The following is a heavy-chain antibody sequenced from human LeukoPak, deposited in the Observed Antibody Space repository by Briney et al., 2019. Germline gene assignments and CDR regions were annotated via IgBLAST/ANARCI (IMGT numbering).Heavy chain of an antibody. D-gene: IGHD6-6*01. CDR2: INPNSGGT. V-gene: IGHV1-2*06. Sequence: ASVKVSCKASGYTFTGYYMHWVRQAPGQGLEWMGRINPNSGGTNYAQKFQGRVAMTRNTSISTAYMELSRLRSDDTAVYYCARSSSASRDDYWGQGTLVTVSS. J-gene: IGHJ4*02. CDR1: GYTFTGYY. CDR3: ARSSSASRDDY.